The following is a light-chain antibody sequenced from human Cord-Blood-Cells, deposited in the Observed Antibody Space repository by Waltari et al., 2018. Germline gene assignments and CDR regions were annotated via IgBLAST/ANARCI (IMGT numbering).Light chain of an antibody. CDR1: SSDVGGYNY. CDR2: DVS. Sequence: QSALTQPRSVSGSPGQSVTISCTGTSSDVGGYNYVSWYQQHPGKAPKLMIYDVSKRPSGVPDRFSGSKSGNTASLTISGLQAEDEADYYCCSYAGSFHVVFG. CDR3: CSYAGSFHVV. V-gene: IGLV2-11*01. J-gene: IGLJ2*01.